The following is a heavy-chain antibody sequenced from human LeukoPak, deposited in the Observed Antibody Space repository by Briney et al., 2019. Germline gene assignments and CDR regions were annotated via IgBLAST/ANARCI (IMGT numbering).Heavy chain of an antibody. J-gene: IGHJ1*01. D-gene: IGHD3-3*01. CDR3: ARDPTRRFDL. CDR1: GFTFSSYW. Sequence: PGGSLRLSCATSGFTFSSYWMTWVRQARGKGLEWVASIVEDGSETYYLDSVRGRFTFSRDNPKNSLYLQMNSLRGEDTAVYYCARDPTRRFDLWGEGTLVTVSS. CDR2: IVEDGSET. V-gene: IGHV3-7*01.